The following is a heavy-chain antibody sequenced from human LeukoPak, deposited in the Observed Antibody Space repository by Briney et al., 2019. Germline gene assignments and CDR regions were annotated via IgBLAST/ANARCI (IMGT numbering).Heavy chain of an antibody. D-gene: IGHD2/OR15-2a*01. CDR3: ASSRLYGNFSGEFDY. CDR1: GFTFSSYS. Sequence: PGGSLRLSCAASGFTFSSYSMNWVRQAPGKGLEWVSSISNSSSYTYYADSVKGRFTISRDNAKNTLYLQMNSLRAEDTAVYYCASSRLYGNFSGEFDYWGQGTLVTVSA. CDR2: ISNSSSYT. V-gene: IGHV3-21*01. J-gene: IGHJ4*02.